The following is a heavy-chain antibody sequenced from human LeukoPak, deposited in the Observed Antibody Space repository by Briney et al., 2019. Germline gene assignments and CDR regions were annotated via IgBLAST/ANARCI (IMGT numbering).Heavy chain of an antibody. CDR2: FDPEDGET. Sequence: ASVKVPCKVSGYTLTELSMHWVRQAPGKGLEWMGGFDPEDGETIYAQKFQGRVTMTEDTSTDTAYMELSSLRSEDTAVYYCATDRGGMIVVGGYFDYWGQGTLVTVSS. V-gene: IGHV1-24*01. D-gene: IGHD3-22*01. J-gene: IGHJ4*02. CDR1: GYTLTELS. CDR3: ATDRGGMIVVGGYFDY.